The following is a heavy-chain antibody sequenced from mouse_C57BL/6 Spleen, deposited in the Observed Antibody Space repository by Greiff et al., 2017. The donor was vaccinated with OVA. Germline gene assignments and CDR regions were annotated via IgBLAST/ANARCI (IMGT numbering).Heavy chain of an antibody. CDR2: IHPNSGST. J-gene: IGHJ4*01. Sequence: QVQLQQSGAELVKPGASVKLSCKASGYTFTSYWMHWVKQRPGQGLEWIGMIHPNSGSTNYNEKFKSKATLTVDKSSSTAYMQLSSLTSEDSAVYYCAIQIYYDYDMGAMDYWGQGTSVTVSS. CDR1: GYTFTSYW. CDR3: AIQIYYDYDMGAMDY. D-gene: IGHD2-4*01. V-gene: IGHV1-64*01.